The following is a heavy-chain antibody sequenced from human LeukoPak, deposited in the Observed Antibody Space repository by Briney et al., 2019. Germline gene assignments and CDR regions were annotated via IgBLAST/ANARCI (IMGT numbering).Heavy chain of an antibody. CDR1: GFTFSSYG. J-gene: IGHJ4*02. CDR3: AKGFPYDFWSAFDY. D-gene: IGHD3-3*01. Sequence: PGGSLRLSCAASGFTFSSYGMHWVRQALGKGLEWVAVISYDGSNKYYADSVKGRFTISRDNSKNTLYLQMNSLRAEDTAVYYCAKGFPYDFWSAFDYWGQGTLVTVSS. V-gene: IGHV3-30*18. CDR2: ISYDGSNK.